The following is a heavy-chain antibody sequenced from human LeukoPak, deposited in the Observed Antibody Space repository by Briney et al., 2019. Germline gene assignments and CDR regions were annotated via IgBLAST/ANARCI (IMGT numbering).Heavy chain of an antibody. V-gene: IGHV1-18*01. J-gene: IGHJ4*02. Sequence: ASVKVSCKASGYTFTSYGISWVRQAPGQGLEWMAWISAYNGNTKYAQKFQGKVTMTTDTSTSTAYMELRSLRSDDTAVYYCARDPLRFGELLGYFDYWGQGTLVTVSS. CDR2: ISAYNGNT. D-gene: IGHD3-10*01. CDR1: GYTFTSYG. CDR3: ARDPLRFGELLGYFDY.